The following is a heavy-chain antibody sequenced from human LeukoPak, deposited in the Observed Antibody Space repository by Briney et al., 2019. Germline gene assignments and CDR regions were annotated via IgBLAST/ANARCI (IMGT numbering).Heavy chain of an antibody. J-gene: IGHJ4*02. Sequence: ASVKVSCKASGYTFTAYYIHWVRQAPGQGLEWMGWMHPNRGDTNYAQKFQGRVTMTMDTSISTAYMELSRLRSDDTAVYYCARDPTNTWTHFDYWGQGTLVTVSS. CDR3: ARDPTNTWTHFDY. CDR2: MHPNRGDT. V-gene: IGHV1-2*02. CDR1: GYTFTAYY. D-gene: IGHD1/OR15-1a*01.